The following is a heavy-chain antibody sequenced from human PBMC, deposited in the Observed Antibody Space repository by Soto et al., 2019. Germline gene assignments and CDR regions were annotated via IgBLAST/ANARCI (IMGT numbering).Heavy chain of an antibody. V-gene: IGHV4-34*01. CDR3: ARGGGYDYMDV. CDR1: GGSFSGYY. Sequence: QVQLQQWGAGLLKPSETLSLSCAVYGGSFSGYYWNWIRQPPGKGLELIGEINHSGSTNYNPSLKSRVTISVDTSKNHFSLNLSSVTAADTAVYYCARGGGYDYMDVWGLGTTFTVSS. J-gene: IGHJ6*03. CDR2: INHSGST.